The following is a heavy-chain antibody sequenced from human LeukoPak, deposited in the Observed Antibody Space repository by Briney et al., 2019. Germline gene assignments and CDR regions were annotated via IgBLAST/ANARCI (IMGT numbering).Heavy chain of an antibody. CDR2: IKQDGSEN. D-gene: IGHD2-15*01. V-gene: IGHV3-7*01. CDR1: GFTFNAFA. J-gene: IGHJ4*02. Sequence: GRSLRLSCAASGFTFNAFALHWLRQAPGKGLEWVANIKQDGSENYYVDSVKGRFTIPRDNAKNSLYLQMNSLRAEDTAVYYCSRGRFWDIVEGGYYLYLWARGTLDSVST. CDR3: SRGRFWDIVEGGYYLYL.